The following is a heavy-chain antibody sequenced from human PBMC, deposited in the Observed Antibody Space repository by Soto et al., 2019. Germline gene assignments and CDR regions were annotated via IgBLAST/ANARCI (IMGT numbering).Heavy chain of an antibody. D-gene: IGHD6-19*01. CDR3: ARSLSSEYYYYGMDV. CDR1: GYSFTSYW. V-gene: IGHV5-51*01. Sequence: PGESLKISCKGSGYSFTSYWIGWVRQMPGKGLEWMGIIYPGDSDTRYSPSFQGQVTISADKSISTAYLQWSSLKASDTAMYYCARSLSSEYYYYGMDVWGQGTTVTVSS. CDR2: IYPGDSDT. J-gene: IGHJ6*02.